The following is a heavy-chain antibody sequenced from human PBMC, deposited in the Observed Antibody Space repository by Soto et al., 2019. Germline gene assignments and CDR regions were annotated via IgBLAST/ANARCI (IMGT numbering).Heavy chain of an antibody. CDR3: ARMNYYDTSGYPIDY. V-gene: IGHV4-59*12. D-gene: IGHD3-22*01. Sequence: PSETLSLTCNVSGGSISSSYWSWIRQPPGKGLEWIGYIYYSGSTNYNPSLKSRVTISVDTSKNQFSLKFNSVTAADTAVYYCARMNYYDTSGYPIDYSGQAMMVTVSS. CDR2: IYYSGST. CDR1: GGSISSSY. J-gene: IGHJ4*02.